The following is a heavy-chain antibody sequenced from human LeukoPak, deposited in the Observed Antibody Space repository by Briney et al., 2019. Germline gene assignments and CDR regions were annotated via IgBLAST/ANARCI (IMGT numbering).Heavy chain of an antibody. V-gene: IGHV5-51*01. D-gene: IGHD6-13*01. CDR3: ARLPAADLYYFDY. CDR1: GYSFTNYW. J-gene: IGHJ4*02. Sequence: GESLKISCKASGYSFTNYWIGWVRQLPGKGLEWMGIISPGDSDTRYSPSFQGQVTISADKSISTAYLQWSSLKASDTAMYYCARLPAADLYYFDYWGQGTLVTVSS. CDR2: ISPGDSDT.